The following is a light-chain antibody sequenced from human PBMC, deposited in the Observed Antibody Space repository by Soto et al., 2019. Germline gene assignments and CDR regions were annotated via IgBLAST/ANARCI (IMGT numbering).Light chain of an antibody. CDR1: QSVTSTY. CDR2: GAS. V-gene: IGKV3-20*01. Sequence: EIVLTQSPGTLSLSPGERVTLSCRASQSVTSTYLAWYQQKSGQAPRLLIYGASSRAAGIPDRFSGSGSGTDFSLTISRLEPEDFAVYYCQHYGNLRWTFGQGTKVDIK. CDR3: QHYGNLRWT. J-gene: IGKJ1*01.